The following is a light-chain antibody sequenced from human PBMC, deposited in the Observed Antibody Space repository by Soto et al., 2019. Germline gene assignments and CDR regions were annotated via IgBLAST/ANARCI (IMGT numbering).Light chain of an antibody. CDR2: DVT. V-gene: IGLV2-11*01. J-gene: IGLJ1*01. CDR3: CSYAGSFTFV. Sequence: QSVLTQPRSVSGSPGQSVTISCTGTSSNVGGYNYVSWYRQHPGKAPELMMYDVTKRPSGVPDRFSGSKSGNTASLTISGLQAEDEADYSCCSYAGSFTFVFGSGTKLTVL. CDR1: SSNVGGYNY.